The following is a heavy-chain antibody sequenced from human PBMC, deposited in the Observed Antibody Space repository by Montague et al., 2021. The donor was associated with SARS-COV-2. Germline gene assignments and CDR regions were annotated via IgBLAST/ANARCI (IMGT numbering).Heavy chain of an antibody. Sequence: AVVKPTQTLTLTCTFSGFSLSTSGMCVSWIRQPPGKALEWLTLIDWDDDKYYSTSLKTRLTISKDTSKNQVVLTMTNMDPVDTATYYCARSYGTTVVTRAFDYWGQGTLVTVSS. J-gene: IGHJ4*02. CDR1: GFSLSTSGMC. CDR2: IDWDDDK. V-gene: IGHV2-70*01. CDR3: ARSYGTTVVTRAFDY. D-gene: IGHD4-23*01.